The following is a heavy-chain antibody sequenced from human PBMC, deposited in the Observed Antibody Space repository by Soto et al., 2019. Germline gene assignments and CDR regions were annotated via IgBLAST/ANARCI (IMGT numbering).Heavy chain of an antibody. CDR2: FFIGGNT. J-gene: IGHJ5*01. CDR3: VRLIGNSWLDS. V-gene: IGHV4-39*01. Sequence: SETLSLTCTVSGGSISSSTYYWGWMRQPPGKGLEWIASFFIGGNTYYNPSLKSRVTISVDTSKNQFSLKLSSVTAADTAVYYCVRLIGNSWLDSWGQGTPVTVS. CDR1: GGSISSSTYY.